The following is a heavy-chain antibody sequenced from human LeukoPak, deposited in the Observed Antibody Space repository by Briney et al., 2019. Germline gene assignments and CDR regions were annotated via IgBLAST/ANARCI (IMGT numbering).Heavy chain of an antibody. V-gene: IGHV1-46*01. CDR3: ARGSTVVTPGWILDY. Sequence: GASVKVSCKASGYTFTSYYMHWVRQAPGQGLEWMGLINPSGGSTSYAQKFQGRVTMTRDTSTSTVYMELSSLRSEDTAVYYCARGSTVVTPGWILDYWGQGTLVTVS. D-gene: IGHD4-23*01. CDR2: INPSGGST. J-gene: IGHJ4*02. CDR1: GYTFTSYY.